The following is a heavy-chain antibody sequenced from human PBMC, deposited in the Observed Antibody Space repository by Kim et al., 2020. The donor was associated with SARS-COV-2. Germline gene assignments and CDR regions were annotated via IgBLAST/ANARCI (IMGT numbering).Heavy chain of an antibody. CDR3: ASIRVDTSGYGFDD. D-gene: IGHD3-22*01. J-gene: IGHJ4*02. V-gene: IGHV3-7*01. Sequence: YVDSLEGRFTISREPAKKSVYLQMNSLRAEDTGVYYCASIRVDTSGYGFDDWRQGTLVTVSS.